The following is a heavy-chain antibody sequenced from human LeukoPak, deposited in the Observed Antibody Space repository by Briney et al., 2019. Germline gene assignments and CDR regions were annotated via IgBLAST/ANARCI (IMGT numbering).Heavy chain of an antibody. CDR2: ISGNSGTT. Sequence: GGSLRLSCAASGFTFSSYAMNWVRQAPGKGLECVSGISGNSGTTYYADSVKGRFTISRDNSKNTLYLQMNSLRAEDTAVYYCAKPSHSSDYYDAFDIWGQGTMVTVSS. CDR3: AKPSHSSDYYDAFDI. D-gene: IGHD3-22*01. CDR1: GFTFSSYA. J-gene: IGHJ3*02. V-gene: IGHV3-23*01.